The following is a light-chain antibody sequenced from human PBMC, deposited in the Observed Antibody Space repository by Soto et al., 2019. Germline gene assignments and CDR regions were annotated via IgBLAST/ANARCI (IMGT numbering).Light chain of an antibody. CDR3: YQYGSTPPT. CDR1: QSVSSSY. CDR2: GAS. Sequence: EIVLTQSPGTLSLSPGERATFSCRASQSVSSSYLAWYQQKPGQAPRLLIYGASNRATGIPDRFSGSGSGTDFTLTISRLEPEDFVMFYCYQYGSTPPTFGQGTKVDI. V-gene: IGKV3-20*01. J-gene: IGKJ1*01.